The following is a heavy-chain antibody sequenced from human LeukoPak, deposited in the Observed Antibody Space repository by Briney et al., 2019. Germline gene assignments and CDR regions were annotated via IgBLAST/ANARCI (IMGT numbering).Heavy chain of an antibody. V-gene: IGHV4-30-4*08. CDR3: ARTSVAGSRLVGSNWFDP. D-gene: IGHD6-19*01. Sequence: TSQTLSLTCTVSGGSISSGDYYWSWIRQPPGKGLEWIGYIYYSGSTYYNPSLKSRVTISVDTSKNQFSLKLSSVTAADTAVYYCARTSVAGSRLVGSNWFDPWGQGTLVTVSS. J-gene: IGHJ5*02. CDR1: GGSISSGDYY. CDR2: IYYSGST.